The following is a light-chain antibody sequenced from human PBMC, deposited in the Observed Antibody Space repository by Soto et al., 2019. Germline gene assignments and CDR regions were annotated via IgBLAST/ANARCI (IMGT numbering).Light chain of an antibody. CDR1: QTISSN. Sequence: ILMMQSPATLSVSPGERATLSCRASQTISSNLAWYQHKPGQAPRLLFYGASNRATGIPARFTGSGSGTEFTLTISSLQSEDFAVYSCQQYDNWPPTFGGGTKVDIK. V-gene: IGKV3-15*01. CDR2: GAS. J-gene: IGKJ4*01. CDR3: QQYDNWPPT.